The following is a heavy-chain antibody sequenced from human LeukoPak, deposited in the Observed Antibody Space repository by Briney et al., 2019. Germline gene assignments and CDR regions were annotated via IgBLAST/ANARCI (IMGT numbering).Heavy chain of an antibody. D-gene: IGHD1-26*01. V-gene: IGHV4-59*01. CDR2: IYYSGST. J-gene: IGHJ5*02. Sequence: SETLSLTCTVSGGSISSYYWSWIRQPPGKGLEWIGYIYYSGSTNYNPSLKSRVTISVDTSKNQFSLKLSSVTAADTAVYYCARVRSPPIVWFDPLGQGTLVTVSS. CDR1: GGSISSYY. CDR3: ARVRSPPIVWFDP.